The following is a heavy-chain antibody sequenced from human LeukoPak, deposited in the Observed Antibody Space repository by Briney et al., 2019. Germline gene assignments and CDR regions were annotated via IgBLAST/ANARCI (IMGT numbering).Heavy chain of an antibody. V-gene: IGHV3-23*01. Sequence: GGSLRLSCAASGFTFSSYAMSWVRQAPGKGLEWVSAISGSGGSTYYADSVKGRFTISRDNSKNTLYLQMNSLRAEDTAVYYCAKDRKRVRYFDWPYYYYGMDVWGQGTTVTVSS. D-gene: IGHD3-9*01. CDR3: AKDRKRVRYFDWPYYYYGMDV. CDR2: ISGSGGST. CDR1: GFTFSSYA. J-gene: IGHJ6*02.